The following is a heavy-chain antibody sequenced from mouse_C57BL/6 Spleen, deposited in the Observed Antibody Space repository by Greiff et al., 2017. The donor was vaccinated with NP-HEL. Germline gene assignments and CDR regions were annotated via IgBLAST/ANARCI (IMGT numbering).Heavy chain of an antibody. CDR1: GYTFTSYW. CDR2: IDPNSGGT. Sequence: VKQSCKASGYTFTSYWMHWVKQRPGQGLEWIGRIDPNSGGTKYNEKFKSKATLTVDKPSSTAYMQLSSLTSEDSAVYYCATYDRFAYWGQGTLVTVSA. CDR3: ATYDRFAY. V-gene: IGHV1-72*01. D-gene: IGHD2-12*01. J-gene: IGHJ3*01.